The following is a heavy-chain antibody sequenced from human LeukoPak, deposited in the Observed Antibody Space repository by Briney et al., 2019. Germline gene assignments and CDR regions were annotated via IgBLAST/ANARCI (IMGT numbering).Heavy chain of an antibody. D-gene: IGHD3-22*01. CDR2: IYYSGST. CDR1: GGSISSGDYY. Sequence: ASQTLSLTCAVSGGSISSGDYYWSWIRQPPGKGLEWIGYIYYSGSTYYNPSLKSRVTIPVDTSKNQFSLKLSSVTAADTAVYYCARASGYYDSSGYAPNFDYWGQGTLVTVSS. V-gene: IGHV4-30-4*08. CDR3: ARASGYYDSSGYAPNFDY. J-gene: IGHJ4*02.